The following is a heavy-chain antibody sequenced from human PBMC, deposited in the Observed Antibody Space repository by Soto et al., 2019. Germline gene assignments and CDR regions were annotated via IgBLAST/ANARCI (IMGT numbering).Heavy chain of an antibody. Sequence: VQLQESGPGLVKPSQTLSLICTVSGASINSGNYNWTWIRQHTGRGLEWIGCIDYSGSAYYNPSLKSRVAISVDTSKDQFSLNLTSVTAADTAVYYCARGIAASIFGGFDPWGQGTLVTVSS. V-gene: IGHV4-31*03. CDR3: ARGIAASIFGGFDP. CDR1: GASINSGNYN. J-gene: IGHJ5*02. CDR2: IDYSGSA. D-gene: IGHD3-3*01.